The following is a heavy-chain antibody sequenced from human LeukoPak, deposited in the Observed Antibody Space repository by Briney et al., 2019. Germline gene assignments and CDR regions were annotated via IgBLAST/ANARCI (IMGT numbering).Heavy chain of an antibody. CDR2: ISGRGNYI. J-gene: IGHJ4*02. V-gene: IGHV3-21*01. Sequence: PGGSLRLSCAASGFTFSSHNMNWVRQAGGRGLEGVSCISGRGNYIFYADSVKGRFTISRDSAKNSLSLQMNSLRAEDTAVYYCAKDQGFDYYDSSGYYLDYWGQGTLVTVSS. CDR3: AKDQGFDYYDSSGYYLDY. CDR1: GFTFSSHN. D-gene: IGHD3-22*01.